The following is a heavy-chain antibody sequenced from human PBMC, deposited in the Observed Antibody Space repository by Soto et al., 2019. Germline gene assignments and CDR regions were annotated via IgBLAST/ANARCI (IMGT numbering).Heavy chain of an antibody. CDR2: IYYSGST. CDR1: GGSISSGDYF. V-gene: IGHV4-30-4*01. J-gene: IGHJ5*02. Sequence: SETLSLTRTVSGGSISSGDYFWSWVRQPPGKGLGWIGYIYYSGSTYYNPSLKSRVTISVDTSKNQFSLKLSSVTAADTAVYYCARVQLQGYFYDSSGYYPFNWFDPWGQGTLVTVSS. D-gene: IGHD3-22*01. CDR3: ARVQLQGYFYDSSGYYPFNWFDP.